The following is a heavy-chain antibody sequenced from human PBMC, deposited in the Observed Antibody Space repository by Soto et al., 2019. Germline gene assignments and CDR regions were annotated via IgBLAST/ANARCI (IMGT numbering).Heavy chain of an antibody. V-gene: IGHV3-48*02. CDR2: ISSSSSTI. D-gene: IGHD6-13*01. Sequence: GGSLRLSCAASGFTFSSYSMNWVRQAPGKGLEWVSYISSSSSTIYYADSVKGRFTISRDNAKNSLYLQMNSLRDEDTAVYYCARTLAVRHSSWYYYNRDYYYGMDVWGQGTTVTVSS. CDR3: ARTLAVRHSSWYYYNRDYYYGMDV. J-gene: IGHJ6*02. CDR1: GFTFSSYS.